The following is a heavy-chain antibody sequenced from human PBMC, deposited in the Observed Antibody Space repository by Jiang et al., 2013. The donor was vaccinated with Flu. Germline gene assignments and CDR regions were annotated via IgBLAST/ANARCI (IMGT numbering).Heavy chain of an antibody. CDR1: GGSFSGYY. D-gene: IGHD4-17*01. J-gene: IGHJ6*02. CDR2: INHSGST. V-gene: IGHV4-34*01. Sequence: LKPSETLSLTCAAYGGSFSGYYWSWIRQPPGKGLEWIGEINHSGSTNYNPSLKSRVTISVDTSKNQFSLKLSSVTAADTAVYYCARHRLRVYYYYGMDVWGQGTTVTVSS. CDR3: ARHRLRVYYYYGMDV.